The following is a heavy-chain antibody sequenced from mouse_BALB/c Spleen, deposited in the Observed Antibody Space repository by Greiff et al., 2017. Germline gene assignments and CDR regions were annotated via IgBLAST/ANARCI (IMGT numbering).Heavy chain of an antibody. Sequence: VHVKQSGPELVKPGASVKMSCKASGYTFTSYVMHWVKQKPGQGLEWIGYINPYNDGTKYNEKFKGKATLTSDKSSSTAYMELSSLTSEDSAVYYCARELYYGSSYLFAYWGQGTLVTVSA. CDR3: ARELYYGSSYLFAY. CDR2: INPYNDGT. J-gene: IGHJ3*01. V-gene: IGHV1-14*01. CDR1: GYTFTSYV. D-gene: IGHD1-1*01.